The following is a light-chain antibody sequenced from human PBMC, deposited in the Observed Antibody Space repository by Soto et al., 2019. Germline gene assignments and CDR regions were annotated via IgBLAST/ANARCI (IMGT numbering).Light chain of an antibody. CDR3: KQYDSSPSSFT. J-gene: IGKJ3*01. Sequence: EIVLTQSPGTLSLSPGERATLSCRASQSVSGSSLAWYQQKPGQAPRLLIYGASSRATGIPDRFSGSGSGTDFTLTINRLEPEDVAVYYCKQYDSSPSSFTGGPGTKVDI. CDR2: GAS. V-gene: IGKV3-20*01. CDR1: QSVSGSS.